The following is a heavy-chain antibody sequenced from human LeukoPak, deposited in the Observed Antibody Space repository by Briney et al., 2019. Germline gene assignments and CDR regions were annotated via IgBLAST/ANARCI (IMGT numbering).Heavy chain of an antibody. CDR3: APLDYYDSSGYYEGLNWFDP. Sequence: SETLSLTCTVSGGSISSGGYYWSWIRQHPGKGLEWIGYIYYGGSTYYNPSLKSRVTISVDTSKNQFSLKLSSVTAADTAVYYCAPLDYYDSSGYYEGLNWFDPWGQGTLVTVSS. CDR2: IYYGGST. D-gene: IGHD3-22*01. CDR1: GGSISSGGYY. J-gene: IGHJ5*02. V-gene: IGHV4-31*03.